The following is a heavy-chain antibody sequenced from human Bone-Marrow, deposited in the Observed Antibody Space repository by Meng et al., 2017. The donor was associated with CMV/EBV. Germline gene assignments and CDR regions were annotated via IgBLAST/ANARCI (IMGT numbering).Heavy chain of an antibody. D-gene: IGHD6-19*01. CDR3: AKDLFNSRGVDY. V-gene: IGHV3-33*06. CDR2: RWYDGSNK. Sequence: GESLKISCAASGFTFSSYGMHWVRQAPGKGLEWVAVRWYDGSNKYYADSVQGRFTISRDNSKNTLYLQMNSLRAEDTAVYYCAKDLFNSRGVDYWGQGPLVTVSS. J-gene: IGHJ4*02. CDR1: GFTFSSYG.